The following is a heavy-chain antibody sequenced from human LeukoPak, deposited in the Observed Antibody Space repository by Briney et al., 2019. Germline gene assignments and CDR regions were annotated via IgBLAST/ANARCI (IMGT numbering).Heavy chain of an antibody. CDR3: AREDKQKNRAIAAAGTMGY. V-gene: IGHV4-39*07. Sequence: SETLSLTCTVSGDSISSSNYYWGWIRQPPGKGLEWIGSIYYSGSTYYNPSLKSRVTISLDTSKNQFSLKLSSVTAADTAVYYCAREDKQKNRAIAAAGTMGYWGQGTLVTVSS. CDR1: GDSISSSNYY. D-gene: IGHD6-13*01. J-gene: IGHJ4*02. CDR2: IYYSGST.